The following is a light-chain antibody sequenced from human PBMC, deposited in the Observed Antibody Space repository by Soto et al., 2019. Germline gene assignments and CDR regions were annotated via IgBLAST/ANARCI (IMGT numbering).Light chain of an antibody. CDR2: DAS. V-gene: IGKV3-11*01. J-gene: IGKJ5*01. Sequence: EIVLTQSPATLSLSPGERATLSCRASQSVSSYLAWYQQKPGQAPRLLIYDASHRVTGIPARFSGSGSGTDFTLTISSLEPEDYAVYYCQQRSNWPPRITFGQGTRLEIK. CDR1: QSVSSY. CDR3: QQRSNWPPRIT.